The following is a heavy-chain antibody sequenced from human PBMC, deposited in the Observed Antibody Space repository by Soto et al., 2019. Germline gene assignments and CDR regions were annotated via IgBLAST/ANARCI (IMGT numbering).Heavy chain of an antibody. CDR2: IYYSGST. CDR3: ARDGDLLGFDP. J-gene: IGHJ5*02. CDR1: GGSISSYY. D-gene: IGHD3-10*01. Sequence: SETLSLTCTVSGGSISSYYWSWIRQPPGKGLEWIGYIYYSGSTNYNPSLKSRVTISVDTSKNQFSLRLSSVTAADTAVYYCARDGDLLGFDPWGQGTLVTVS. V-gene: IGHV4-59*01.